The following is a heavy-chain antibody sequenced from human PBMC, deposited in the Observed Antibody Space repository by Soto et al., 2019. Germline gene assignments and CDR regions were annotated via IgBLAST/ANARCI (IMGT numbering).Heavy chain of an antibody. CDR3: ARMATSGTLNWFDP. CDR2: MNPNSGNG. CDR1: GYAFSNND. Sequence: QVQLVQSGAEVKKPGASVKVSCQASGYAFSNNDMSWVRQGTGQGLEWMGWMNPNSGNGGYAQKFQGRVTMTRDTSTSTAYMDLSSLTSDDTAIYYCARMATSGTLNWFDPSGQGTLVTVSS. J-gene: IGHJ5*02. V-gene: IGHV1-8*01.